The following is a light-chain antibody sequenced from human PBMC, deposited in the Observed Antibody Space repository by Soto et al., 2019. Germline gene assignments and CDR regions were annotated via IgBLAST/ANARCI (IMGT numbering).Light chain of an antibody. V-gene: IGLV2-14*01. CDR2: DVS. J-gene: IGLJ1*01. CDR3: SSYTSSSTLYV. CDR1: SSDVGGYNY. Sequence: QSALTQPASVSGSPGQSITISCTGTSSDVGGYNYVSWYQQHPGKAPKLMMYDVSNRPSGVSNRFSGSKSGNTASLPISGLQAEDEADYYCSSYTSSSTLYVLRTTTKVTV.